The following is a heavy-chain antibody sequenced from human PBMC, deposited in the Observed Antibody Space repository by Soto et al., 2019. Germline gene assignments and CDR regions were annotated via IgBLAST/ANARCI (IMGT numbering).Heavy chain of an antibody. CDR3: AKEPWSPKSVFQIPVSWFDY. Sequence: GGSLRLSCAASGFSFSSYNMNWVRQSPGKGLEWVSAIGVSHSHIHYADSVKGRFTISRDNSKNTLYLQMNSLRAEDTAVYYCAKEPWSPKSVFQIPVSWFDYWGQGTLVTVSS. CDR2: IGVSHSHI. V-gene: IGHV3-23*01. D-gene: IGHD3-3*01. CDR1: GFSFSSYN. J-gene: IGHJ4*02.